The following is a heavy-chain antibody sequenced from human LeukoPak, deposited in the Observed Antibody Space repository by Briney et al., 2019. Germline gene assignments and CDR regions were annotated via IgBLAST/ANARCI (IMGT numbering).Heavy chain of an antibody. Sequence: GGSLRLSCAASGFTFSNYAMSWVRQAPGKGLEWISTISSSGGSTSYADSVQGRFTISRDNSKNTLYLQMNSLRAEDTAVYYCAREDGSGSYISPYYYYYGMDVWGQGTTVTVSS. V-gene: IGHV3-23*01. CDR2: ISSSGGST. D-gene: IGHD3-10*01. CDR1: GFTFSNYA. CDR3: AREDGSGSYISPYYYYYGMDV. J-gene: IGHJ6*02.